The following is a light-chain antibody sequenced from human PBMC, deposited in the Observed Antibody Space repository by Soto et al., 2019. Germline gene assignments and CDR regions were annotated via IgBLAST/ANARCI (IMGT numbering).Light chain of an antibody. CDR2: EVT. Sequence: QSALTQPASVSGSPGQSIAISCTGTSSDIGAYNYVSWYQQHPGKAPKLMIHEVTNRPSGVSDRFSGSKSGNTASLTISGLQADDEADYYCCSYAGSSTYVFGTGTKVTVL. CDR1: SSDIGAYNY. CDR3: CSYAGSSTYV. J-gene: IGLJ1*01. V-gene: IGLV2-14*01.